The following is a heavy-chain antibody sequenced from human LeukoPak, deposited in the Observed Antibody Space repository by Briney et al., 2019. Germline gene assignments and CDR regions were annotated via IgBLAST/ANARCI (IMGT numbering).Heavy chain of an antibody. CDR2: IQSDGRMN. CDR1: GFSSTSYW. J-gene: IGHJ4*02. CDR3: ARIPRGSGWSFLDF. Sequence: GRCLRLSCPAAGFSSTSYWMSWVRQAPGEWLEWVAKIQSDGRMNKHVDSVKGRLTISRDNAKNSLYLQMHSLRAEDTAVYYCARIPRGSGWSFLDFWGQGTLVTVTS. V-gene: IGHV3-7*01. D-gene: IGHD6-19*01.